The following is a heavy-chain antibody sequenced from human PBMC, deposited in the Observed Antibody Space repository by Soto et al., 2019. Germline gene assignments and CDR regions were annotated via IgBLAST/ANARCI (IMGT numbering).Heavy chain of an antibody. CDR3: AREDIVVVPAANGMDV. D-gene: IGHD2-2*01. V-gene: IGHV3-21*01. J-gene: IGHJ6*02. CDR2: ISSSSSYI. Sequence: GGSLRLSCAASGFTFSSYSMNWVRQAPGKGLEWVSSISSSSSYIYYADSVKGRFTISRDNAKNSLYLQMNSLRAEDTAVYYCAREDIVVVPAANGMDVWGQGTTVTVSS. CDR1: GFTFSSYS.